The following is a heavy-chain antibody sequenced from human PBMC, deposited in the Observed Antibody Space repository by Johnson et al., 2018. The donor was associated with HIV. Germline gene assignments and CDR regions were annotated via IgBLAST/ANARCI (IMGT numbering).Heavy chain of an antibody. CDR1: GFTFSSYD. V-gene: IGHV3-30*02. D-gene: IGHD2/OR15-2a*01. Sequence: QVQLVESGGGVVPPGGSLRLSCAASGFTFSSYDMHWVRQVPGKGLEWVAFIRFDGSNTYYADSVKGRFTISRDDSKNTLFLQMNSLRPEDTAVYYCAKDVNSLVWAFDIWGQGTMVTVSS. CDR2: IRFDGSNT. CDR3: AKDVNSLVWAFDI. J-gene: IGHJ3*02.